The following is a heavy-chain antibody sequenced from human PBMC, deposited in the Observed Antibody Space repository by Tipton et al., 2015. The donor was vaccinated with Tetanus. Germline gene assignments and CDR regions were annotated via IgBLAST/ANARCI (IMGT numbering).Heavy chain of an antibody. CDR3: ARIGWPQQNKPAFDI. CDR1: GGSISSYY. D-gene: IGHD6-19*01. CDR2: VHYSGST. V-gene: IGHV4-59*01. Sequence: TLSLTCTVSGGSISSYYWTWIRQPPGRGLEWIGYVHYSGSTDYSPSLRSRVTLSVDTSKNQLSLKLSSVTAADTAVYYCARIGWPQQNKPAFDIWGQGTVVTVSS. J-gene: IGHJ3*02.